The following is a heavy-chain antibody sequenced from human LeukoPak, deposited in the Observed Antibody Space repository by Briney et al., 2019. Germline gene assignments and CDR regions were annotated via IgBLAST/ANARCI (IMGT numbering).Heavy chain of an antibody. CDR1: GGSISRYY. V-gene: IGHV4-38-2*02. Sequence: SETLSLTCTVSGGSISRYYWSWIRQPPGKGLEGIGSIYHSGSTYYNPSLKSRVTKSVDTSKNQFSLKLSSVTAADTAVYYCARVPRSSSWYMGEFDYWGQGTLVTVSS. CDR3: ARVPRSSSWYMGEFDY. J-gene: IGHJ4*02. D-gene: IGHD6-13*01. CDR2: IYHSGST.